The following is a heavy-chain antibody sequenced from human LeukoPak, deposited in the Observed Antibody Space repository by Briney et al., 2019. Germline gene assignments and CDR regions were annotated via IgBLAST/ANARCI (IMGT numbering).Heavy chain of an antibody. Sequence: ASVKVSCKASGGTFSSYTISWVRHAPGQGLEWMGRIIPILGIANYAQKFQGRVTITADKSTSAAYMELSSLRSEDTAVYYCAPSVGFDPWGQGTLVTVSS. CDR2: IIPILGIA. CDR1: GGTFSSYT. V-gene: IGHV1-69*02. J-gene: IGHJ5*02. CDR3: APSVGFDP.